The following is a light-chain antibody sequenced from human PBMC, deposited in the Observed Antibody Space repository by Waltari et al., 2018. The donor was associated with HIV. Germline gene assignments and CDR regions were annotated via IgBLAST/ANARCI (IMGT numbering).Light chain of an antibody. CDR2: GTT. CDR3: LLYYGGAWV. Sequence: QTVVTQETSLPVSPGGTVTLTSSSSTGAVTSGYSPNWFQQMPGQAPRALIYGTTNKHSWTPARFSGSLLGGKAALTLSGVQPEDEAEYYCLLYYGGAWVFGGGTKLTVL. CDR1: TGAVTSGYS. J-gene: IGLJ3*02. V-gene: IGLV7-43*01.